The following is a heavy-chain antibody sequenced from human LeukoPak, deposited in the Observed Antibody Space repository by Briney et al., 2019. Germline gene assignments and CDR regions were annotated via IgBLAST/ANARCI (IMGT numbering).Heavy chain of an antibody. D-gene: IGHD6-19*01. CDR1: EMSFSAYY. Sequence: PSETLSLTCAVSEMSFSAYYWDWIRQSPGKGLEWIGEINYGGSTKYTPSLEGRGTILIDTSKNQFSLKLTSVTAADTAVYYCARGFPPGSGSRGSHAFDVWGQGTMVAVSS. J-gene: IGHJ3*01. V-gene: IGHV4-34*01. CDR3: ARGFPPGSGSRGSHAFDV. CDR2: INYGGST.